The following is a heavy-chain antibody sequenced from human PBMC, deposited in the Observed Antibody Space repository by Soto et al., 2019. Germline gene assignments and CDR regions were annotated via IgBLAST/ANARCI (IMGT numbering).Heavy chain of an antibody. J-gene: IGHJ6*01. Sequence: QVQLVESGGGLAKPGGSQRLSCAASGFTFSDHYMSWIRQAPGKGLEWISYINPSNTYTHYAESVKGRFTISRDNAENSLFLQMNSLRPEDTALYYCVRGHHSKDVWGQGATVTVSS. CDR3: VRGHHSKDV. CDR1: GFTFSDHY. V-gene: IGHV3-11*06. CDR2: INPSNTYT.